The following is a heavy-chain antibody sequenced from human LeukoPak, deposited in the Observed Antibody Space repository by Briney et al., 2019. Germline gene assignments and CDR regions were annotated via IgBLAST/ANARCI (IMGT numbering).Heavy chain of an antibody. J-gene: IGHJ4*02. Sequence: GGSLRLSCAASGFTFSSYAMSWVRQAPGKGLEWVANIKEDGSEKYYVDSVKGRFTISRDNTKNSLYLQMNSLRAEDTAVYYCVRDIFDYWGQGTLVTVSS. CDR1: GFTFSSYA. CDR3: VRDIFDY. V-gene: IGHV3-7*01. CDR2: IKEDGSEK.